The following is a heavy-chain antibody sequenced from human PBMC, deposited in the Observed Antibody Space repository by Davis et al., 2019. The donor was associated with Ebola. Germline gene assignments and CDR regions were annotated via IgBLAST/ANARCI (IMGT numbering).Heavy chain of an antibody. V-gene: IGHV1-8*01. CDR2: MNANSGNT. CDR1: GYIFSGYD. CDR3: ARGSGYGSETFDS. J-gene: IGHJ5*01. Sequence: ASVKVSCKASGYIFSGYDINWVRQATGQGLEWMGWMNANSGNTGYAQKFQGRVTMTRNTSGSTAYMELSSLRSEDTAVYYCARGSGYGSETFDSWGQGTLVTVSS. D-gene: IGHD3-10*01.